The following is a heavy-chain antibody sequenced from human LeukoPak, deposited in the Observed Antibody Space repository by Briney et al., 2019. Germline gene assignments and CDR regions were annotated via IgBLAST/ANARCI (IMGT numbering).Heavy chain of an antibody. J-gene: IGHJ6*03. CDR3: ARDLGEAGTDYYYYMDV. D-gene: IGHD6-19*01. Sequence: SETLSLTCAVYGGSFSGYYWSWIRQPPGKGLEWIGEINHSGSTNYNPSLKSRVTISVDTSKNQFSLKLSSVTAADTAVYYCARDLGEAGTDYYYYMDVWGKGTTVTVSS. CDR2: INHSGST. CDR1: GGSFSGYY. V-gene: IGHV4-34*01.